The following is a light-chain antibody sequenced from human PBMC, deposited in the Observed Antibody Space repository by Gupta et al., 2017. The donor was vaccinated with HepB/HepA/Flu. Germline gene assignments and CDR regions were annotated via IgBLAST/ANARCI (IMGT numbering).Light chain of an antibody. CDR2: ATS. CDR3: QQKNNPPLT. CDR1: QKVSNY. V-gene: IGKV1-39*01. J-gene: IGKJ1*01. Sequence: IQMTQSTSSLSVSIGDRVTVTCRASQKVSNYLYWYQQKPGKAPKLLIYATSTVKSGVSSRFSVSGSGTDFTLTINRRQPEDFATYYCQQKNNPPLTFGQGTKVEIK.